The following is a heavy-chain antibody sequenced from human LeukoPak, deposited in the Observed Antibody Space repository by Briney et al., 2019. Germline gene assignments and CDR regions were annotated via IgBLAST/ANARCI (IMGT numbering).Heavy chain of an antibody. J-gene: IGHJ4*02. CDR1: GGSFSGYY. Sequence: SETLSLTCAVYGGSFSGYYWSWIRQPPGKGLEWIGEINHSGSTNYNPSLKTRVTISVDTSKNQFSLKLSSVTAADTAVYYCARGFLFWSGSYPGYYFDYWGQGTLVTVSS. D-gene: IGHD3-3*01. CDR3: ARGFLFWSGSYPGYYFDY. CDR2: INHSGST. V-gene: IGHV4-34*01.